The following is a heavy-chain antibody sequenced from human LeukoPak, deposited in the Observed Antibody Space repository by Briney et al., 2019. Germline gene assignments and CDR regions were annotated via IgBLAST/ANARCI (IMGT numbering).Heavy chain of an antibody. J-gene: IGHJ4*02. V-gene: IGHV1-2*03. CDR2: INPNSGGT. Sequence: LGASVKVSCKASGYTFTGYYMHWVRQAPGQGLEWMGWINPNSGGTNYAQKFQGRVTMTRGTSISTAYMELSRLRSDDTAVYYCARAPYYYDAGDYWGQGTLVTVSS. CDR1: GYTFTGYY. CDR3: ARAPYYYDAGDY. D-gene: IGHD3-22*01.